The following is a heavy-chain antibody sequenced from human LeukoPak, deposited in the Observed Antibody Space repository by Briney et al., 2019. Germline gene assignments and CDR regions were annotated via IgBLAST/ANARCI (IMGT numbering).Heavy chain of an antibody. CDR2: ISAYNGNT. CDR3: AREYSGSPDY. D-gene: IGHD1-26*01. J-gene: IGHJ4*02. CDR1: GYTFTGYY. Sequence: GASVKVSCKASGYTFTGYYMHWVRQAPGQGLEWMGWISAYNGNTNYAQKLQGRVTMTTDTSTSTAYMELRSLRSDDTAVYYCAREYSGSPDYWGQGTLVTVSS. V-gene: IGHV1-18*04.